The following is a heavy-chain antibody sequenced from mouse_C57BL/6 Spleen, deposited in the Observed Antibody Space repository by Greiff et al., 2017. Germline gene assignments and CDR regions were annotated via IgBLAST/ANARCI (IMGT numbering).Heavy chain of an antibody. J-gene: IGHJ1*03. CDR1: GFTFSSYA. V-gene: IGHV5-4*01. CDR2: ISDGGSYT. CDR3: ARYGNYWYIDV. D-gene: IGHD2-10*02. Sequence: EVQRVESGGGLVKPGGSLKLSCAASGFTFSSYAMSWVRQTPEKRLEWVATISDGGSYTYYPDNVKGRFPISRDNAKNNLYLQRSLLKSEDATMYYCARYGNYWYIDVWGTGTTVTVSS.